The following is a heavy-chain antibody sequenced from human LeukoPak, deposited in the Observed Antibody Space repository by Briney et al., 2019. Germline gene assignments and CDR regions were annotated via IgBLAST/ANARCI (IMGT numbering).Heavy chain of an antibody. J-gene: IGHJ4*02. Sequence: GTSLRLSCAVSGFAFSSLAMHWVRQAPGKGLEWVAFISYDGNNQYYADSVKGRFTISRDNSKNTLYLQMNNLRAEDTAIYYCARVGSRYCSGANCYDGFWGQGTLVSVSS. CDR1: GFAFSSLA. V-gene: IGHV3-30-3*01. D-gene: IGHD2-15*01. CDR3: ARVGSRYCSGANCYDGF. CDR2: ISYDGNNQ.